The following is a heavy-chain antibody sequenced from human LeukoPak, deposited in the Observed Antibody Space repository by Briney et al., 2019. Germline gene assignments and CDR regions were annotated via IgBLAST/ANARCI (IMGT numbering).Heavy chain of an antibody. Sequence: SDTLSLTCTVSGGSISSYYWSWIRHPPGKGLEWIGNVYTSGNTNYNPSLKSRVAISVDTSKNQFSLKLNSVTAADTAVYYCARLYSSGWSGAFDIWGQGTMVTVSS. V-gene: IGHV4-4*09. CDR1: GGSISSYY. CDR2: VYTSGNT. CDR3: ARLYSSGWSGAFDI. J-gene: IGHJ3*02. D-gene: IGHD6-19*01.